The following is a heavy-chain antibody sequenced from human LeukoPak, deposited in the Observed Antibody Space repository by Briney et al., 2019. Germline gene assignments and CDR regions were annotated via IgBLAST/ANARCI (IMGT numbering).Heavy chain of an antibody. CDR3: AKYLTVVTFDAFDI. Sequence: GGSLRLSCAASGFTFSSYAMSWVRQAPRKGVEWVSAISGSGGSTYYADSVKGPCTISRDNSKNTLYLQMNSLRAEDTAVYYCAKYLTVVTFDAFDIWGQGTMVTVSS. D-gene: IGHD4-23*01. CDR1: GFTFSSYA. CDR2: ISGSGGST. J-gene: IGHJ3*02. V-gene: IGHV3-23*01.